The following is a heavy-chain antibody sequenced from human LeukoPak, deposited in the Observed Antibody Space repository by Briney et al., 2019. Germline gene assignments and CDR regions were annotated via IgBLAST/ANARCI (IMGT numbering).Heavy chain of an antibody. V-gene: IGHV3-11*05. CDR3: ARDGGGHDKYTPDY. CDR2: IISSSSYT. Sequence: GGSLRVSCAASGFTFSDYNMSWIRQAPGEGLEWVSYIISSSSYTTYETSVKGRFTISRANPKTSRNLQMNSLKPNATAVYYCARDGGGHDKYTPDYWGQGTLVTVSS. J-gene: IGHJ4*02. D-gene: IGHD3-16*01. CDR1: GFTFSDYN.